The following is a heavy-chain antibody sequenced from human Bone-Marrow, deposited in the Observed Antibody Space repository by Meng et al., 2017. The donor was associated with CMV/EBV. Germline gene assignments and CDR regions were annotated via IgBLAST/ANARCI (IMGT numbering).Heavy chain of an antibody. CDR2: ISAYNGNT. V-gene: IGHV1-18*01. D-gene: IGHD6-6*01. CDR3: ARVEPYSSSSRGYYYGMDV. J-gene: IGHJ6*02. CDR1: GYTFTSYG. Sequence: ASVKVSCKASGYTFTSYGITWVRQAPGQGLEWMGWISAYNGNTNYAQKLQGSVTMTRNTSISTAYMELSSLRSEDTAVYYCARVEPYSSSSRGYYYGMDVWGQGTTVTVSS.